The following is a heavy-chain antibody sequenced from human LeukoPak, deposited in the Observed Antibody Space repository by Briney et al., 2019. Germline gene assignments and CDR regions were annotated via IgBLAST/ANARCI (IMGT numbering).Heavy chain of an antibody. CDR3: AKDPNYYGSGSIYYYYYGMDV. Sequence: GRSLRLSCAASGFTFSSYGMHWVRQAPGKGLEWVAVISYDGSNKYYADSVKGRFAISRDNSKNTLYLQMNSLRAEDTAVYYCAKDPNYYGSGSIYYYYYGMDVWGQGTTVTVSS. D-gene: IGHD3-10*01. CDR2: ISYDGSNK. V-gene: IGHV3-30*18. CDR1: GFTFSSYG. J-gene: IGHJ6*02.